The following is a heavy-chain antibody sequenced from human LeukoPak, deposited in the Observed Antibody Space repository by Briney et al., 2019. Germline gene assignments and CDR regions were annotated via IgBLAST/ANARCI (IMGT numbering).Heavy chain of an antibody. V-gene: IGHV3-23*01. J-gene: IGHJ4*02. CDR2: ISGSGGST. CDR1: GFTFSSYA. CDR3: AKDSSSSVEIDY. D-gene: IGHD6-13*01. Sequence: PGGSLRLSCAASGFTFSSYAMSWVRQAPGKGLEWVSAISGSGGSTYYADSVKGRFTISGDNSKNTLYLQMNSLRAEDTAVYYCAKDSSSSVEIDYWGQGTLVTVSS.